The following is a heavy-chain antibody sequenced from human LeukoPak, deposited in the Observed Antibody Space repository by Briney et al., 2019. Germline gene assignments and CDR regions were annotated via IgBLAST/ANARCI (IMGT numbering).Heavy chain of an antibody. CDR2: IYYSGST. J-gene: IGHJ3*02. CDR1: GGSISSSSYY. D-gene: IGHD5-24*01. Sequence: SETLSLTCTVSGGSISSSSYYWGWIRQPPGTGLEWIGSIYYSGSTYYNPSLKSRVTISVDTSKNQFSLKLSSVTAADTAVYYCARGWVRPSDAIDIWGQGTMVTVSS. V-gene: IGHV4-39*07. CDR3: ARGWVRPSDAIDI.